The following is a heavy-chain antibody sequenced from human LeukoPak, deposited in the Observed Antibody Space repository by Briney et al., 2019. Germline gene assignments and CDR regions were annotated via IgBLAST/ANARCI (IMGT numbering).Heavy chain of an antibody. J-gene: IGHJ4*02. Sequence: SETLSLTCTVSGGSISSSSYYWGWIRQPPGKGLEWIGSIYYSGSTYYNPSLKSRVTISVDTSKNQFSLKLSSVTAADTAVYYCARVIAARPKPFGYWGQGTLVTVSS. CDR2: IYYSGST. CDR3: ARVIAARPKPFGY. D-gene: IGHD6-6*01. CDR1: GGSISSSSYY. V-gene: IGHV4-39*01.